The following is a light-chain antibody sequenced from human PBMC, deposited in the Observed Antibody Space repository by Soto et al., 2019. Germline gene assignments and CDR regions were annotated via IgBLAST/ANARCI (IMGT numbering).Light chain of an antibody. Sequence: QSVLTQPPSVSGAPGQRVTISCDGSASNIGAGYDVHWYQQLPGTAPTLLIYGHTNRPSGVPDRFSGSKSGTSASLAITGLQAGDEADYYCSSYAGNNNFVFGSGTKLTVL. CDR2: GHT. CDR1: ASNIGAGYD. CDR3: SSYAGNNNFV. J-gene: IGLJ1*01. V-gene: IGLV1-40*01.